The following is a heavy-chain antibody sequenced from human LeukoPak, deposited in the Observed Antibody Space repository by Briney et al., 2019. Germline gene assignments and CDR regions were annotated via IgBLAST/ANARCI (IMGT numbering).Heavy chain of an antibody. D-gene: IGHD3-3*01. CDR3: ARVTIFGVVIRRYYFDY. Sequence: SETLSLTCAVYGGSFSGYYWSWIRQPPGKGLEWIGEINHSGSTNYNPSLKSRVTISVDTSKKQFSLKLSSVTAADTAVYYCARVTIFGVVIRRYYFDYWGQGALVTVSS. J-gene: IGHJ4*02. CDR2: INHSGST. V-gene: IGHV4-34*01. CDR1: GGSFSGYY.